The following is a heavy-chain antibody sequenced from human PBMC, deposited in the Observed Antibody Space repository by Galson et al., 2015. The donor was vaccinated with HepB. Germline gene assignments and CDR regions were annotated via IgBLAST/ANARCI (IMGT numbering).Heavy chain of an antibody. Sequence: SVKVSCKASGYTFTGYYMHLVRQAPGQGLEWMGRINPNSGGTNYAQKFQGRVTMTRDTSISTAYMELSRLRSDDTAVYYCAGLHYDILTGYHNWFDPWGQGTLVTVSS. CDR3: AGLHYDILTGYHNWFDP. J-gene: IGHJ5*02. D-gene: IGHD3-9*01. CDR1: GYTFTGYY. V-gene: IGHV1-2*06. CDR2: INPNSGGT.